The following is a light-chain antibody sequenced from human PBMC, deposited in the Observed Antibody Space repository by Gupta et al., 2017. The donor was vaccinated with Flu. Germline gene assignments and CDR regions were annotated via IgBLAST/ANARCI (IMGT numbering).Light chain of an antibody. V-gene: IGKV1-33*01. Sequence: DIQRTQSPSSLSASVGDRVIITCQASHDINNNLNLFQQKPGKAPRLLISDASSLETGVPSRFSGGGAGTDFPFTISILPPEDFASYYCQHYNTLPYTFGQGTKLEIK. CDR2: DAS. J-gene: IGKJ2*01. CDR3: QHYNTLPYT. CDR1: HDINNN.